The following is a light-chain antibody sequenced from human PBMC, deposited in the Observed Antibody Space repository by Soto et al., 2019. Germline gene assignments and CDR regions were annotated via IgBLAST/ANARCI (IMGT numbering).Light chain of an antibody. CDR2: AAS. Sequence: AIRMTQSPSSLSAPTGDRVTITCRASQGISSYLAWYRQKPGKAPKLLIYAASTLQSGVPSRFSGSGSGTDFTLTISCLQSEDFATYYCQQYYSYPRTFGPGTKVDIK. CDR3: QQYYSYPRT. J-gene: IGKJ3*01. CDR1: QGISSY. V-gene: IGKV1-8*01.